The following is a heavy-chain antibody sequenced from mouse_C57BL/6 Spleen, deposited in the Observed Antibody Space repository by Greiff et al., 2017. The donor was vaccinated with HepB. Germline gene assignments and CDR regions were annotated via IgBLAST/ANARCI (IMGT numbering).Heavy chain of an antibody. V-gene: IGHV1-55*01. Sequence: QVQLQQPGAELVKPGASVKMSCKASGYTFTSYWITWVKQRPGQGLEWIGDIYPGSGSTNYNEKFKSKATLTVDTSSSTAYMQLSSLTSEDSAVYYCAIYYYGSIPFAYWGQGTLVTVSA. CDR2: IYPGSGST. D-gene: IGHD1-1*01. CDR1: GYTFTSYW. CDR3: AIYYYGSIPFAY. J-gene: IGHJ3*01.